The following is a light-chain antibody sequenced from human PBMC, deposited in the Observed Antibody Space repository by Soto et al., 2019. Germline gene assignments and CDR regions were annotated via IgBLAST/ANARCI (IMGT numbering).Light chain of an antibody. CDR3: QKRFSSWT. CDR1: QSVSNY. J-gene: IGKJ1*01. V-gene: IGKV3-11*01. CDR2: GAF. Sequence: DIVLTQSPATLFLSPGERVNLSCRASQSVSNYFAWYQQKPGQAPRLLIHGAFNRATGIPARFSGSGSGTDFTLTISSLEPEDFAVYYCQKRFSSWTFGEGTKVDIK.